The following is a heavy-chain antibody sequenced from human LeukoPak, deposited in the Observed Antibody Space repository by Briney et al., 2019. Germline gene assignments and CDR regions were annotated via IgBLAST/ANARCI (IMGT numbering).Heavy chain of an antibody. Sequence: GASVKLLRKVCGHTLQQLSMQCARQARGKAFEWMGGLDPDGCETICAQEFQGRVTMTEDTSKGTAYMELSSLRSEDTAVYYCATGPPQTRIVVVTLDYWGQGTLVTVSS. J-gene: IGHJ4*02. CDR1: GHTLQQLS. D-gene: IGHD3-22*01. CDR3: ATGPPQTRIVVVTLDY. CDR2: LDPDGCET. V-gene: IGHV1-24*01.